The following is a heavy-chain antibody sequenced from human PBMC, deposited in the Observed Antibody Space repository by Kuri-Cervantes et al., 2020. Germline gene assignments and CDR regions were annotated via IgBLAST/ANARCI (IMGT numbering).Heavy chain of an antibody. CDR1: GFTFSSYA. CDR2: ISCSGGST. J-gene: IGHJ6*02. Sequence: GESLKISCAASGFTFSSYAMSWVRQAPGKGLEWVSAISCSGGSTYYADSVKGRFTISRDNSKNTLYLQMNSLRVEDTAVYYCARVPAGGSYYYYGMDVWGQGTMVTVSS. V-gene: IGHV3-23*01. D-gene: IGHD3-16*01. CDR3: ARVPAGGSYYYYGMDV.